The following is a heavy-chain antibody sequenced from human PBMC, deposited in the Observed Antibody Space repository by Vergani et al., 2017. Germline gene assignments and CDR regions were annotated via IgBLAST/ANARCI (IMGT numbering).Heavy chain of an antibody. CDR3: ARDTVVVVAATLSYNWFDP. Sequence: QVQLQESGPGLLKPSETLSLTCAVYGGSFSGYYWSWIRQPAGKGLEWIGRIYTSGSTNYNPSLKSRVTISVDTSKNQFSLKLSSVTAADTAVYYCARDTVVVVAATLSYNWFDPWGQGTLVTVSS. V-gene: IGHV4-4*07. D-gene: IGHD2-15*01. J-gene: IGHJ5*02. CDR2: IYTSGST. CDR1: GGSFSGYY.